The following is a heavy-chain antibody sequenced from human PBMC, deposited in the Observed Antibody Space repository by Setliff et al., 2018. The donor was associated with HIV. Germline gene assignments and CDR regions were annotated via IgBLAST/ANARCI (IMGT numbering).Heavy chain of an antibody. J-gene: IGHJ4*02. CDR1: GYSISSGYY. CDR2: IYHSGTT. CDR3: ASGQKVDLRGVISYFDY. Sequence: KTSETLSLTCAVSGYSISSGYYWGWIRQPPGKGLEWVGSIYHSGTTYYNPSLKSRVTISVDTSKNQFSLNLTSVTAADTAMYYCASGQKVDLRGVISYFDYWGRGSLVTVSS. D-gene: IGHD3-10*01. V-gene: IGHV4-38-2*01.